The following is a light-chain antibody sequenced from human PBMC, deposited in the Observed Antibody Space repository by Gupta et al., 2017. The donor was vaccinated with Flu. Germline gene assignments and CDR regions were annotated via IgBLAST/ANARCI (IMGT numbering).Light chain of an antibody. Sequence: DIQMTPSALSLSASVGYRVTITCRASQSISSYLNWYQQKPGKAPKLLIYAASSLQSGVPSRFSGSGSGTDFTLTISSLQPEDFATYYCQQSYSTLWTFGQGTKVEIK. V-gene: IGKV1-39*01. J-gene: IGKJ1*01. CDR2: AAS. CDR1: QSISSY. CDR3: QQSYSTLWT.